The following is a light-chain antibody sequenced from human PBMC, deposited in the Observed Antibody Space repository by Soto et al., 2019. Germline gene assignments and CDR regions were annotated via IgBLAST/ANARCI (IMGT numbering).Light chain of an antibody. J-gene: IGKJ3*01. CDR3: MQALQTPLFT. CDR1: QSLLHSNGYNY. Sequence: DIVMTQSPLSLPVTPGEPASISCRSSQSLLHSNGYNYLDWYLQKPGQSPQLLIYLGSNRASGVPDRFSGSGAGTDFTLKISRVEAEDVGVDDCMQALQTPLFTFGPGTKVDIK. V-gene: IGKV2-28*01. CDR2: LGS.